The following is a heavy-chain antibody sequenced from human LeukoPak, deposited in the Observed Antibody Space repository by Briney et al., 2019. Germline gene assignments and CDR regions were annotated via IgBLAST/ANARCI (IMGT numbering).Heavy chain of an antibody. CDR3: ASATLMGGWSITPYYFDY. D-gene: IGHD6-19*01. Sequence: ASVKVSCKASLGTFRSFAFSWVRQAPGQGVEWMGGIIPIFGTANSAQKFQGRVTITADDSTSTAYMKLRSLRSDDTAVYYCASATLMGGWSITPYYFDYWGQGTLVTVSS. CDR1: LGTFRSFA. CDR2: IIPIFGTA. V-gene: IGHV1-69*13. J-gene: IGHJ4*02.